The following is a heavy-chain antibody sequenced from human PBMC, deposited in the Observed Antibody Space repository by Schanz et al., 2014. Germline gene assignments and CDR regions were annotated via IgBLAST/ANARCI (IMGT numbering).Heavy chain of an antibody. J-gene: IGHJ3*01. CDR3: ARTASHDVWRGYIPHYAFDL. V-gene: IGHV1-2*02. Sequence: QVQLVQSGADVKKPGASVKVSCKASGNTLSAYYIHWIRQAPGQGLEWMGWIDPNSGGTNYAQKCQGRVTMTSGTSITTVYMEVNSLTSDDAAVFYCARTASHDVWRGYIPHYAFDLWGQGTVVIVSS. D-gene: IGHD3-3*01. CDR1: GNTLSAYY. CDR2: IDPNSGGT.